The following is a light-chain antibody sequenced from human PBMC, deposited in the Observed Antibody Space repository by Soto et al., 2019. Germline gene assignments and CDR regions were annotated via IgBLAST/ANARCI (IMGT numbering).Light chain of an antibody. CDR1: QSVSGN. J-gene: IGKJ2*01. CDR3: QQCNSWPRT. CDR2: GAS. Sequence: EIVMTQSPATLSVSPGERATLSCRASQSVSGNLAWYQHKPGQAPRLLIYGASTRATGIPARFSGSGSGSEFTLTISSLQSEDFAVYYCQQCNSWPRTFGQGTKLEIK. V-gene: IGKV3-15*01.